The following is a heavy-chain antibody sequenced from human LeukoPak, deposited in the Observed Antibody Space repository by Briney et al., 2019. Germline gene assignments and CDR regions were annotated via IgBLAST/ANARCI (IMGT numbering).Heavy chain of an antibody. CDR1: GGSFSGYY. D-gene: IGHD3-3*01. CDR3: ARRGVYDFWSGYYDY. J-gene: IGHJ4*02. CDR2: IDHSGST. V-gene: IGHV4-34*01. Sequence: SETLSLTCAVYGGSFSGYYWSWIRQPPGKGLEWIGEIDHSGSTNYNPSLKSRVTISVDTSKNQFSLKLSSVTAADTAVYYCARRGVYDFWSGYYDYWGQGTLVTVSS.